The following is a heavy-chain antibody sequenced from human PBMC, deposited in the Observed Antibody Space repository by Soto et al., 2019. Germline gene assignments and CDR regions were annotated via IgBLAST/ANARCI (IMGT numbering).Heavy chain of an antibody. Sequence: PGGSLRLSCAASGFTFSSYSMNWVRQAPGKGLEWVSSISSSSSYIYYADSVKGRFTISRDNAKNSLYLQMNSLRAEDTAVYYCALSREGYYYYGMDVWGQGTTVTVPS. V-gene: IGHV3-21*01. CDR3: ALSREGYYYYGMDV. D-gene: IGHD1-26*01. CDR2: ISSSSSYI. CDR1: GFTFSSYS. J-gene: IGHJ6*02.